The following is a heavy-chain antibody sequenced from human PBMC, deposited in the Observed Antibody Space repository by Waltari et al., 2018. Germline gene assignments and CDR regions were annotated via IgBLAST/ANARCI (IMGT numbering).Heavy chain of an antibody. V-gene: IGHV1-69*05. D-gene: IGHD4-17*01. CDR2: IIPIFGTA. CDR3: ATADHFPLRSGGLYYFDY. CDR1: GGTFSSYA. J-gene: IGHJ4*02. Sequence: QVQLVQSGAEVKKPGSSVKVSCKASGGTFSSYAISWVRPAPGQGLEWMGGIIPIFGTANYAQKFQGRVTIITDESTSTAYMELSSLRSEDTAVYYCATADHFPLRSGGLYYFDYWGQGTLVTVSS.